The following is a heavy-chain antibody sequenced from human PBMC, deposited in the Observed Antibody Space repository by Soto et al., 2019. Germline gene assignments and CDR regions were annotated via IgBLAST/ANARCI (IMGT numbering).Heavy chain of an antibody. J-gene: IGHJ6*02. D-gene: IGHD6-19*01. Sequence: QVQLVQSGAEVKKPGASVKVSCKASGYTFTGYYMHWVRQAPGQGLEWMGWINPNSGGTNYAQKFQGWVTMTRDTSISTAYMELSRLRSDDTAVYYCASGLQVAVAGTPYYYYGMDVWGQGTTVTVSS. CDR1: GYTFTGYY. CDR2: INPNSGGT. CDR3: ASGLQVAVAGTPYYYYGMDV. V-gene: IGHV1-2*04.